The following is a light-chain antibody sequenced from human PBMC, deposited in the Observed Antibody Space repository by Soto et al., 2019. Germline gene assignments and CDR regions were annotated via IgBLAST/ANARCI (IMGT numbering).Light chain of an antibody. V-gene: IGKV3-15*01. J-gene: IGKJ4*01. Sequence: EIVMTQSPATRSVSPGERATISCRASQSVSSNLAWYQHKPGQAPRLLIYGASTRATGIPARFSGSGSGTEFTLTISSLQSEDFAVYYCQQYNNWPLTFGGGTKVEIQ. CDR1: QSVSSN. CDR3: QQYNNWPLT. CDR2: GAS.